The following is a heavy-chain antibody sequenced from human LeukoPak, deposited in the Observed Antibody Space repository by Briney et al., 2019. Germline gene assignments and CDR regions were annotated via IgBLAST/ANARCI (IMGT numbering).Heavy chain of an antibody. Sequence: PGGSLRLSCAASGFTSSSYWMHWVRQAPGKGLVWVSRINSDGNNTNYTDSVKGRFTISRDNAKNTLYLQMNSLRVEDTAVYFCARAYGSGSQVINYFDSWGQGTLVTVSS. CDR3: ARAYGSGSQVINYFDS. CDR1: GFTSSSYW. CDR2: INSDGNNT. D-gene: IGHD3-10*01. J-gene: IGHJ4*02. V-gene: IGHV3-74*01.